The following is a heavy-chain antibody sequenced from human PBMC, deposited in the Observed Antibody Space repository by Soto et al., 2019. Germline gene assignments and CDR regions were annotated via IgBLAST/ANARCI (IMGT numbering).Heavy chain of an antibody. V-gene: IGHV3-23*01. Sequence: GGSLRLSCVASGFTLSSHAMSWVRQAPGKGPEWVSGISGSGGSTYYADSVKGRFTISRDNSKNTLYLQMNSLRAEDTAVYYCAKEGTRLTAELDYWGQGTLVTVPS. D-gene: IGHD2-8*01. J-gene: IGHJ4*02. CDR1: GFTLSSHA. CDR2: ISGSGGST. CDR3: AKEGTRLTAELDY.